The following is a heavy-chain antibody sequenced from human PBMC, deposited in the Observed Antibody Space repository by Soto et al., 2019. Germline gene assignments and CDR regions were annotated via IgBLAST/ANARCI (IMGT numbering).Heavy chain of an antibody. Sequence: GGSLRLSCAASGFTFSTSWMSWLRQAPGKGLEWVANIKEDGTERYYVDSVKGRFTVSRDNSKNSLYLEMNSLRADDTAVYFCARGFGPDFWGQGTLVTVSS. D-gene: IGHD3-10*01. CDR3: ARGFGPDF. V-gene: IGHV3-7*04. CDR1: GFTFSTSW. CDR2: IKEDGTER. J-gene: IGHJ4*02.